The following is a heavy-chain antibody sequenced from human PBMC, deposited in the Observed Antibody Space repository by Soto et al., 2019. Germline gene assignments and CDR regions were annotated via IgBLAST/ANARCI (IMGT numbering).Heavy chain of an antibody. V-gene: IGHV3-33*01. CDR2: IWDDGNKK. J-gene: IGHJ3*02. CDR3: VRGGNAAGAFDI. CDR1: GCTFSHYG. Sequence: QVQLVESGGDVVQPGRYLRLSCAASGCTFSHYGLHWVRQTPGKGLEWVAVIWDDGNKKFYADSVKGRFTISRDNSENMLYLQMNSLRAEDTAVYFCVRGGNAAGAFDIWGQGTMVTVFS. D-gene: IGHD3-16*01.